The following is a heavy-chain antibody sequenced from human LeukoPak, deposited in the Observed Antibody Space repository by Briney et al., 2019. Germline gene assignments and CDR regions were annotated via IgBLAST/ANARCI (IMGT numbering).Heavy chain of an antibody. J-gene: IGHJ4*02. CDR1: RYTFTSYA. Sequence: GASVKVSCKASRYTFTSYAMNWVRQAPGQGLEWMGWINTNTANPTYAQGFTGRFVFSLDTSVSTAYLQISTLKAEDTAVYYCARGGRGEDYWGQGTLVTVSS. V-gene: IGHV7-4-1*02. D-gene: IGHD4-17*01. CDR3: ARGGRGEDY. CDR2: INTNTANP.